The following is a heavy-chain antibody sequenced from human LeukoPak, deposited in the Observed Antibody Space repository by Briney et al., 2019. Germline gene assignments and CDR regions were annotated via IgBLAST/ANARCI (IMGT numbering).Heavy chain of an antibody. CDR3: ASPHLYGSSGYYIGY. CDR1: GYTFSRYW. D-gene: IGHD3-22*01. CDR2: MKQDGSEK. V-gene: IGHV3-7*01. Sequence: GGSLRLSCAASGYTFSRYWMSWVRQAPGKGLEWVANMKQDGSEKYYVDSVKGRFTISRDNAKNSLYLQMNSLRAEDTAVYYCASPHLYGSSGYYIGYWGQGTLVTVSS. J-gene: IGHJ4*02.